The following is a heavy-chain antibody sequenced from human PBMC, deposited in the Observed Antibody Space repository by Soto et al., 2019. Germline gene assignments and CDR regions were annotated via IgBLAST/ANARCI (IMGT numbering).Heavy chain of an antibody. CDR1: GFTFSSYS. CDR3: ARDDSSGYYRLDY. J-gene: IGHJ4*02. D-gene: IGHD3-22*01. Sequence: GGSLRLSCAASGFTFSSYSMNWVRQAPGKGLEWVSSISSSSSYIYYADSVKGRFTISRDNAKNSLYLQMNSLRAEDTAVYYCARDDSSGYYRLDYWGQGTLVTVSS. V-gene: IGHV3-21*01. CDR2: ISSSSSYI.